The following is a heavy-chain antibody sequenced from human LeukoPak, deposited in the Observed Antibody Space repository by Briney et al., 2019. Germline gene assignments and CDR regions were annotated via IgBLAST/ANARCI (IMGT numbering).Heavy chain of an antibody. CDR1: GGSISSGGYY. Sequence: LSLTCTVSGGSISSGGYYWSWIRQAPGKGLEWVSYISSSGSTIYYVDSVKGRFTISRDNAKNSLYLQMNSLRAEDTAVYYCASLRGGYDSFAFDYWGQGTLVTVSS. CDR2: ISSSGSTI. J-gene: IGHJ4*02. V-gene: IGHV3-11*01. D-gene: IGHD5-12*01. CDR3: ASLRGGYDSFAFDY.